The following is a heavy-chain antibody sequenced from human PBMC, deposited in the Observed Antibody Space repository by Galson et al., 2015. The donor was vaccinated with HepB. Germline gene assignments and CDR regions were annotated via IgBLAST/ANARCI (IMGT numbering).Heavy chain of an antibody. Sequence: SLRLSCAASGFIFSSFGLHWVRQAPGKGLKWVTFISYDGSYKNYAGSVKGRFTISRDNSKNTLYLQMNSLRAEDTAVYYCAKDREITMVRGVMMNYWGQGTLVTVSS. D-gene: IGHD3-10*01. CDR1: GFIFSSFG. CDR2: ISYDGSYK. J-gene: IGHJ4*02. V-gene: IGHV3-30*18. CDR3: AKDREITMVRGVMMNY.